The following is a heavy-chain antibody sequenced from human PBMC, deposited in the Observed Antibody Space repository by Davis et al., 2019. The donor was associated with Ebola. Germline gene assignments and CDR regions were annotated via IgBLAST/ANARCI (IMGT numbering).Heavy chain of an antibody. V-gene: IGHV3-23*01. Sequence: GGSLRLSCSASGFTFSVYAVHWVRQAPGKGLEWVSAISGSGDSTYYADSVKGRFTISRDNSQNTLYLQMNSLRAEDTAVYYCAKSGGSSGWYYFDYWGQGTLVTVSS. D-gene: IGHD6-19*01. CDR3: AKSGGSSGWYYFDY. CDR1: GFTFSVYA. J-gene: IGHJ4*02. CDR2: ISGSGDST.